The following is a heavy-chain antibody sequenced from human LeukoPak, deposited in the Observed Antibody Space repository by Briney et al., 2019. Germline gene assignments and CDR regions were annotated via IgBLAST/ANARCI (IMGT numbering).Heavy chain of an antibody. Sequence: GGSLRLSCAASGFTFSSYAMHWVRQAPGKGLEYVSAISSNGGSTYYANSVKGRFTISRDNSKNTLYLQMGSLRAEDMAVYYCARDQVGGWLDSTPDAFDIWGQGTMVTVSS. CDR2: ISSNGGST. V-gene: IGHV3-64*01. D-gene: IGHD5-24*01. CDR3: ARDQVGGWLDSTPDAFDI. J-gene: IGHJ3*02. CDR1: GFTFSSYA.